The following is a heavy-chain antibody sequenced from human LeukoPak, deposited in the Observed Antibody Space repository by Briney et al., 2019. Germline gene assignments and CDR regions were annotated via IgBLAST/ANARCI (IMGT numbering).Heavy chain of an antibody. J-gene: IGHJ3*02. CDR2: ISSSSSYK. CDR3: AREGIGSGNAFDI. Sequence: GGSLRLSCVGSEFTFRNYSLNWVRQAPGKGLEWVSSISSSSSYKYYVDSVKGRFTISRDNAKKSLYLQMNSLRAEDTAVYYCAREGIGSGNAFDIWGQGTMVTVSS. V-gene: IGHV3-21*01. D-gene: IGHD2-15*01. CDR1: EFTFRNYS.